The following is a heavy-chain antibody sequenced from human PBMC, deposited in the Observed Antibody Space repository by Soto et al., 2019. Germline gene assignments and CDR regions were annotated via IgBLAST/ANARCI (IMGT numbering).Heavy chain of an antibody. CDR2: ISGGGDTT. J-gene: IGHJ4*02. D-gene: IGHD6-19*01. CDR1: GSTFNNYA. CDR3: ARGRYSSGWRHFDY. Sequence: GGYLRLSCAGSGSTFNNYAMTWVRQAPGKGPEWVSAISGGGDTTYYADSVKGRFTISRDNSKNTLYLQMNSLRAEDTAVYYCARGRYSSGWRHFDYWGQGTLVTVSS. V-gene: IGHV3-23*01.